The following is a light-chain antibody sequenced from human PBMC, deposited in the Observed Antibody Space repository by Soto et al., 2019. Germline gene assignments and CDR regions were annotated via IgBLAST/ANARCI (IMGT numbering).Light chain of an antibody. CDR2: DVS. J-gene: IGLJ3*02. CDR3: CSYAATSVM. CDR1: GSDVGVCSI. V-gene: IGLV2-11*01. Sequence: QSVLTQPRSVSGSPGQSVTISCSGLGSDVGVCSIVSWYQQQPGKAPKLMIYDVSQRPSGVPDRFSGSRSGNTASLTISGLQAVDEADYYCCSYAATSVMFGGGTKLTVL.